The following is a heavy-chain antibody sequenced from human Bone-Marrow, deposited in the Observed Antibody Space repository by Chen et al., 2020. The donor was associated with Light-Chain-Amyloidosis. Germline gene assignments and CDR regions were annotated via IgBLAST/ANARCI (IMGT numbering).Heavy chain of an antibody. CDR2: ITPSGGST. J-gene: IGHJ4*02. CDR1: GTTFNNYA. Sequence: QVQLVQSGAEVKKPGSSVKVSCKASGTTFNNYAFDWVRQAPGLGLEWMGIITPSGGSTSYAQKFQGRVTMTRGTSTSTVYMELSSLRSEDTAVYYCARGGGSTIRRGGPDYWGQGTLVTVSS. CDR3: ARGGGSTIRRGGPDY. V-gene: IGHV1-46*02. D-gene: IGHD5-12*01.